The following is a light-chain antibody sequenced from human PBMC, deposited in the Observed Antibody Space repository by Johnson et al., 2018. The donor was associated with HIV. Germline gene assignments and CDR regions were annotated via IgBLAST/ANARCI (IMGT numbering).Light chain of an antibody. CDR3: GTWDSSLSVYV. Sequence: HSVLTQPPSVSAAPGQRVTISCSGSSSNIGNNYVSWYQQFPGTAPKLLIYENNKRPSGIPDRFSGSKSGTSATLGLTGLQKGVEVDYYCGTWDSSLSVYVFGTVTKVTVL. J-gene: IGLJ1*01. CDR2: ENN. CDR1: SSNIGNNY. V-gene: IGLV1-51*02.